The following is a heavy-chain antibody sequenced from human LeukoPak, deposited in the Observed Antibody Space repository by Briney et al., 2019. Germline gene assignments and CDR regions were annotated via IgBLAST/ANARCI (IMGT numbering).Heavy chain of an antibody. V-gene: IGHV4-31*03. D-gene: IGHD6-13*01. CDR3: ARDSAHSSTNDAFDM. Sequence: SETLSLTCTVSGGSISSGSYYWSWIRQHTGRGLEWIGYIYFSGSTYYNPSLKSRVTMSLDTSKNQFSLKLSSVTAADTAVYYCARDSAHSSTNDAFDMWGQGTLVIVSS. CDR1: GGSISSGSYY. CDR2: IYFSGST. J-gene: IGHJ3*02.